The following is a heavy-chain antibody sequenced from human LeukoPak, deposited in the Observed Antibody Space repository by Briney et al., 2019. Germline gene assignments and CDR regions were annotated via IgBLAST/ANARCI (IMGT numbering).Heavy chain of an antibody. J-gene: IGHJ4*02. CDR2: VSSGFHA. CDR1: GFTLGSHD. Sequence: PGGSLRFSCTASGFTLGSHDMHWVRHIPGQGLEWVAAVSSGFHAFFTDSVQGRFTVSREDARNSLYLQMNSLRAGDTAVYYCVREARGYHYTYFDYWGQGTLVTVSS. D-gene: IGHD5-18*01. V-gene: IGHV3-13*01. CDR3: VREARGYHYTYFDY.